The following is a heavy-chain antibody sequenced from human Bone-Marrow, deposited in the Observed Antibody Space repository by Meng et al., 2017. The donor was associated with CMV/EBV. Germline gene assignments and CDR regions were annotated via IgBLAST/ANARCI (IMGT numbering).Heavy chain of an antibody. D-gene: IGHD3-10*01. CDR2: IYSGGST. V-gene: IGHV3-66*02. J-gene: IGHJ3*02. CDR3: ARDGGGKGVAFDI. CDR1: GFTVSSNY. Sequence: GESLKISCAAPGFTVSSNYMSWVHQAPGKGLEWVSVIYSGGSTYYADSVKGRFTISRDNSKNTLYLQMNSLRAEDTAVYYCARDGGGKGVAFDIWGQGTMVTVSS.